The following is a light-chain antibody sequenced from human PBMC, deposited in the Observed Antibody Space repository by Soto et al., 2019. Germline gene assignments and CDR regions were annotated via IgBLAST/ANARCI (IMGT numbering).Light chain of an antibody. Sequence: QSVVTQPPSASGTPGQRVTISCSGSSSNIGTNYAYWFQQLPGTAPKLLIYRNDQRPSGVPDRFSGSKSGTSASLAISGLQSEDEADYYCAAWDGSLRAWVFGGGTKLTVL. CDR3: AAWDGSLRAWV. J-gene: IGLJ3*02. CDR1: SSNIGTNY. V-gene: IGLV1-47*01. CDR2: RND.